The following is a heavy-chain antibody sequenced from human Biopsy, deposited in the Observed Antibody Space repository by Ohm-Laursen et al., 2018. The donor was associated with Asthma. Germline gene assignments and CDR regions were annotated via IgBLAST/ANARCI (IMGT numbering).Heavy chain of an antibody. V-gene: IGHV1-69*01. CDR2: IMSVFGTT. CDR1: GGTFSNFA. J-gene: IGHJ6*01. Sequence: SSVKVSCKASGGTFSNFAISWVRQAPGQGLEWLGGIMSVFGTTNYAQKFQGRVTITADESTSTAYMEVTSLRSEDTAIYYCARCQVGYSSGWSLLLKKIYYSGMDVWGQGTAVTVSS. D-gene: IGHD6-19*01. CDR3: ARCQVGYSSGWSLLLKKIYYSGMDV.